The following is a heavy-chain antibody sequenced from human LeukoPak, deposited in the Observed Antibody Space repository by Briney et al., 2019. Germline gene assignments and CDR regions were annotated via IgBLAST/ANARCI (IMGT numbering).Heavy chain of an antibody. CDR1: GFTFSSYA. Sequence: GGSLRLSCAASGFTFSSYAMHWVRQAPGKGLEWVAVISYDGSNKYYADSVKGRFTISGDNSKNTLCLQMNSLRAEDAAVYYCAGLTGSDYWGQGALVTVSS. D-gene: IGHD7-27*01. CDR2: ISYDGSNK. V-gene: IGHV3-30-3*01. J-gene: IGHJ4*02. CDR3: AGLTGSDY.